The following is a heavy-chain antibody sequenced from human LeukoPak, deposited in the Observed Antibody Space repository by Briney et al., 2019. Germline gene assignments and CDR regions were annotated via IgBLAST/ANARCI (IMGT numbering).Heavy chain of an antibody. D-gene: IGHD5-18*01. CDR3: ARVKDHTTMWEADKY. V-gene: IGHV1-18*01. CDR2: IRVYNGDT. CDR1: VYTFSSYG. J-gene: IGHJ4*02. Sequence: ASVKISCKASVYTFSSYGISWVRQAPGQGLEWMGWIRVYNGDTDYAQNFQGRFTMTTDTSTSTAYMELRSLRSDDTAVYYCARVKDHTTMWEADKYWGQGTLVTVSS.